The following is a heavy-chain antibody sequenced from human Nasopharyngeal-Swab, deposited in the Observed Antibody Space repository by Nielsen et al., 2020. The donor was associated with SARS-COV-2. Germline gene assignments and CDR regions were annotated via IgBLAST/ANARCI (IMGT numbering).Heavy chain of an antibody. D-gene: IGHD2-21*01. Sequence: GESLKISCAASGFTLSSYGMHWVRQAPGKGLEWVAFIRYDGSNKYYADSVKGRFTISRDNSKNTLYLQMNSLRAEDTAVYYCAKDRNIVVVIAFYYMDVWGKGTTVTVSS. J-gene: IGHJ6*03. CDR1: GFTLSSYG. CDR2: IRYDGSNK. V-gene: IGHV3-30*02. CDR3: AKDRNIVVVIAFYYMDV.